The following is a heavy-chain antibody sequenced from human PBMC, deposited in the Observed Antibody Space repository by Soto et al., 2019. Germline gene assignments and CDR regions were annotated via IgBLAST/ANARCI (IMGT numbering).Heavy chain of an antibody. CDR3: ANSAAAGYWYFDL. D-gene: IGHD6-13*01. CDR1: GGSISSSSYY. CDR2: IYYSGST. J-gene: IGHJ2*01. Sequence: QLQLQESGPGLVKPSETLSLTCTVSGGSISSSSYYWGWIRQPPGKGLEWIGSIYYSGSTDYNPSLKRRVNISVDTSKNQFSLKLSSVTAADTAVYYCANSAAAGYWYFDLRGRGTLVTVS. V-gene: IGHV4-39*01.